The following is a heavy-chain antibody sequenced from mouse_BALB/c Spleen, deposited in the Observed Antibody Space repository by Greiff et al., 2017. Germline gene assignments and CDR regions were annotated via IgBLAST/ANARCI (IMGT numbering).Heavy chain of an antibody. CDR1: GYSITSDYA. J-gene: IGHJ3*01. D-gene: IGHD1-1*01. CDR3: ARPHGSSPWFAY. V-gene: IGHV3-2*02. Sequence: EVKLMESGPGLVKPSQSLSLTCTVTGYSITSDYAWNWIRQFPGNKLEWMGYISYSGSTSYNPSLKSRISITRDTSKNQFFLQLNSVTTEDTATYYCARPHGSSPWFAYWGQGTLVTVSA. CDR2: ISYSGST.